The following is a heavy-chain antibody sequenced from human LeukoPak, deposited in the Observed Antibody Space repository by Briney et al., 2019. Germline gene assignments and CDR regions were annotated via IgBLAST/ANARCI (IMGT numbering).Heavy chain of an antibody. D-gene: IGHD2-2*01. J-gene: IGHJ4*02. Sequence: GGSLRLSCAASGFTLSSYSMHWVRQAPGKGLEYVSAISKSGGDTYYADSVKGRFTISRDNSKNTLYLQMGSLRPEDIAVYYCARVVGGGNFDYWGQGTLVTVSS. V-gene: IGHV3-64*02. CDR2: ISKSGGDT. CDR3: ARVVGGGNFDY. CDR1: GFTLSSYS.